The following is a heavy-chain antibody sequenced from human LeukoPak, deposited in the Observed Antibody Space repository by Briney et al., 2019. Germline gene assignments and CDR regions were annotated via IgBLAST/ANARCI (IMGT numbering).Heavy chain of an antibody. D-gene: IGHD6-13*01. V-gene: IGHV3-30*04. CDR3: ASRAAAGTDY. CDR1: GFTFSSYA. J-gene: IGHJ4*02. CDR2: ISYDGSNK. Sequence: SGGSLRPSCAASGFTFSSYAMHWVRQAPGKGLEWVAVISYDGSNKYYADSVKGRFTISRDNSKNTLYLQMNSLRAEDTAVYYCASRAAAGTDYWGQGTLVAVSS.